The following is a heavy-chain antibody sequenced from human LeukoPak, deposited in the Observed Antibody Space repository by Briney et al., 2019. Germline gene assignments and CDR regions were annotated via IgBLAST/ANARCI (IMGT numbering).Heavy chain of an antibody. J-gene: IGHJ4*02. CDR2: IKQDGSEK. CDR3: AREGYSYLVYYFDF. Sequence: PGGSLSHSCAASGFTFSSYWMSWVRQAPGKGLEWVANIKQDGSEKYYVDSVKGRFTISRDNAKNSLYLQMNSLRAEDTAVYYCAREGYSYLVYYFDFWGQGTLVTVSS. CDR1: GFTFSSYW. D-gene: IGHD5-18*01. V-gene: IGHV3-7*01.